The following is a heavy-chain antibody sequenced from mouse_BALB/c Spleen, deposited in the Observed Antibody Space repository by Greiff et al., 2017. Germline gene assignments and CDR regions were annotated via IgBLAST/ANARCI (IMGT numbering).Heavy chain of an antibody. CDR1: GFTFSSYG. D-gene: IGHD3-1*01. CDR2: ISSGGSYT. Sequence: DVKLVESGGDLVKPGGSLKLSCAASGFTFSSYGMSWVRQTPDKRLEWVATISSGGSYTYYPDSVKGRFTISRDNAKNTLYLQMSSLKSEDTAMYYCARQEARWFAYWGQGTLVTVSA. CDR3: ARQEARWFAY. J-gene: IGHJ3*01. V-gene: IGHV5-6*02.